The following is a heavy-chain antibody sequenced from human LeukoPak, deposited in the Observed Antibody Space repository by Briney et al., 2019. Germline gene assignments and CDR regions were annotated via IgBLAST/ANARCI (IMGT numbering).Heavy chain of an antibody. CDR2: INHSGST. CDR1: GGSFSGYY. D-gene: IGHD3-22*01. V-gene: IGHV4-34*01. J-gene: IGHJ4*02. CDR3: ARDNTGEYYYDSSGYLPFDY. Sequence: SETLXLTCAVYGGSFSGYYWSWIRQPPGKGLEWIGEINHSGSTNYNPSLKSRVTISVDTSKNQFSLKLSSVTAADTAVYYCARDNTGEYYYDSSGYLPFDYWGQGTLVTVSS.